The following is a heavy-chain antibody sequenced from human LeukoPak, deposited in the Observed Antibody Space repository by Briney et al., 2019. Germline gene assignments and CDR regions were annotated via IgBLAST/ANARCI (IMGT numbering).Heavy chain of an antibody. CDR2: ISYDGSNK. CDR3: AKDRIVGATAISDY. J-gene: IGHJ4*02. CDR1: GFTFSSYG. Sequence: PGGSLRLSCAASGFTFSSYGMHWVRQAPGKGLEWVAVISYDGSNKCYADSVKGRFTISRDNSKNTLYLQMNSLRAEDTAVYYCAKDRIVGATAISDYWGQGTLVTVSS. D-gene: IGHD1-26*01. V-gene: IGHV3-30*18.